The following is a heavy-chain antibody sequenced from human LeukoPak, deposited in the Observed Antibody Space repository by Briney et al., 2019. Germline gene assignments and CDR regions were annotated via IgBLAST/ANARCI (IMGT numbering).Heavy chain of an antibody. CDR2: IYPGDSDT. J-gene: IGHJ4*02. CDR1: GYSFTSYW. D-gene: IGHD4-17*01. V-gene: IGHV5-51*01. Sequence: GVSLKISCKGSGYSFTSYWIGWVRRMPGKGLEWMGIIYPGDSDTRYCPSFQGQVTISADKSISTAYLQWSSLKASDTAMYYCARRTPTPTAFDYWGQGTLVTVSS. CDR3: ARRTPTPTAFDY.